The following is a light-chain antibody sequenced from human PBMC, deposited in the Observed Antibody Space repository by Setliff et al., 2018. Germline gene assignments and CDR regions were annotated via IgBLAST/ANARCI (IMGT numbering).Light chain of an antibody. CDR3: SSYTRSTTWV. CDR1: SRDIGSYSF. V-gene: IGLV2-14*01. Sequence: QSALAQPASVSGSPGQSITISCTGTSRDIGSYSFVSWSQQHPGKAPKLMIYEVSSRPSGVSNRFSGSKSGNTASLTISGLQAEDEADYYCSSYTRSTTWVFGGGTK. CDR2: EVS. J-gene: IGLJ3*02.